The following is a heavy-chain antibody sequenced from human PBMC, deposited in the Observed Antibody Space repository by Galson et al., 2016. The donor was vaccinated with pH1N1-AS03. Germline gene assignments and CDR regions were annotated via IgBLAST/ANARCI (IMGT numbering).Heavy chain of an antibody. Sequence: SCAASGFTFRSYWMSWVRQAPGKGLEWVANIKEDGSEKYFVASVKGRFTISRDNAKNSLYLQMNSLRAEDTAVYYCARSIVGRFTYYLDKWGQGTLVTVSS. CDR2: IKEDGSEK. J-gene: IGHJ4*02. D-gene: IGHD1-26*01. V-gene: IGHV3-7*01. CDR1: GFTFRSYW. CDR3: ARSIVGRFTYYLDK.